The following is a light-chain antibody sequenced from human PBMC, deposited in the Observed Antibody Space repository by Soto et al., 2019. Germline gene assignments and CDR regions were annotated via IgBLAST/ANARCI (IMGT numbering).Light chain of an antibody. J-gene: IGKJ4*01. CDR1: QTVTSN. V-gene: IGKV3-15*01. CDR3: QRYYHWPPLT. Sequence: EVVMTQSPATLSVSPGERATLSCSASQTVTSNLAWYQQKPGQAPRLLIYGASTRATDIPARFSGSGSGTEFTLTISSLQSEDFAVYYCQRYYHWPPLTFGGGTKVEIK. CDR2: GAS.